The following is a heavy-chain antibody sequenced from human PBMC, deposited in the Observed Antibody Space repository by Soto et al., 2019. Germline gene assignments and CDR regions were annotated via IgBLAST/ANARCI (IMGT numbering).Heavy chain of an antibody. J-gene: IGHJ6*02. Sequence: GVSMKISCKGFGYSFISFCIGWVRQMPGKGLEWMGIINSGDSDTKYSPSFQGQVTISADKSISTAYLQWSSLKASDTVMYYCARRVCGGGMDVWGQGTTVTVSS. CDR2: INSGDSDT. V-gene: IGHV5-51*01. CDR3: ARRVCGGGMDV. D-gene: IGHD3-16*01. CDR1: GYSFISFC.